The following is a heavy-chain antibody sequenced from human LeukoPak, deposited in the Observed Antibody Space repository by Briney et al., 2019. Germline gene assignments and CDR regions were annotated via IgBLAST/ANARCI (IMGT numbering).Heavy chain of an antibody. Sequence: PGGSLRLSCTTSGFTFGDYSMSWFRQAPGKGLEWVSVISGSSGGANYADSVKGRFTISRDISKNTLFLQLNSLRAEDTAVYYCAKGALPGPPYYFDYWGQGTLVTVSS. J-gene: IGHJ4*02. V-gene: IGHV3-23*01. CDR3: AKGALPGPPYYFDY. CDR1: GFTFGDYS. CDR2: ISGSSGGA. D-gene: IGHD2-8*02.